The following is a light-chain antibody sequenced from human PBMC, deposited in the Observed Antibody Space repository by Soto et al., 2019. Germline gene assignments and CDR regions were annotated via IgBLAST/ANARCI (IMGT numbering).Light chain of an antibody. CDR1: SSDVGGYNY. J-gene: IGLJ2*01. CDR2: VVS. V-gene: IGLV2-8*01. CDR3: SSYAGSNKV. Sequence: QSVLTQPPSASGSPGQSVTISCTGTSSDVGGYNYVSWYQQHPGKAPKLMIYVVSQRPSGVPDRFSGSKSGNTASLTVSGLQAEDEADYYCSSYAGSNKVFGGGTQLTVL.